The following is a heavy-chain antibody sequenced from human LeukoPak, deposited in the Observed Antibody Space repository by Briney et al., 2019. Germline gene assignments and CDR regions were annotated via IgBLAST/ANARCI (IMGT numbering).Heavy chain of an antibody. Sequence: PGGSLRLSCAASGFTVSSNYMSWVRQAPGKGLEWVAVISYDGSNKYYADSVKGRFTISRDNSKNTLYLQMNSLRAEDTAVYYCAREVGYYYDSSGYSWGQGTLVTVSS. J-gene: IGHJ4*02. CDR1: GFTVSSNY. D-gene: IGHD3-22*01. CDR3: AREVGYYYDSSGYS. CDR2: ISYDGSNK. V-gene: IGHV3-30*03.